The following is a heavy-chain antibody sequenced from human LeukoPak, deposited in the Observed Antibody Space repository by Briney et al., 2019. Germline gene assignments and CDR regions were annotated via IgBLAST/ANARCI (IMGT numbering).Heavy chain of an antibody. D-gene: IGHD2-15*01. CDR3: VRIHRYCSGGACYVLDN. V-gene: IGHV4-59*01. CDR2: VYYSGST. CDR1: GGSFSGYY. Sequence: SETLSLTCVVSGGSFSGYYWGWIRQPPGRGLEWIGYVYYSGSTNYNPSFKSRITISVDTSRNQFSLQLSSVTAADTAVYYCVRIHRYCSGGACYVLDNWGQGTLVAVSS. J-gene: IGHJ4*02.